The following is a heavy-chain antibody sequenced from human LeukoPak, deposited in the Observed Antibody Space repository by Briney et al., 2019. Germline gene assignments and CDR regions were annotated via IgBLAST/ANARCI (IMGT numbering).Heavy chain of an antibody. D-gene: IGHD5-12*01. V-gene: IGHV1-2*02. CDR2: INTNSGGT. J-gene: IGHJ4*02. CDR3: ARDYQRGYSGYENGY. CDR1: GYTFTGYY. Sequence: ASVKDSFMASGYTFTGYYMHGLRQPPGQGLAWMGWINTNSGGTNYAEKFKGRVTMTRDTSISTAYMEMSRLRPEDTAVYYWARDYQRGYSGYENGYWGQGTLVTVSS.